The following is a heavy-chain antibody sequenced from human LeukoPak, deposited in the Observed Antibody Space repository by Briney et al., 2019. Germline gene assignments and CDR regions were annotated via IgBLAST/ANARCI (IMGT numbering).Heavy chain of an antibody. CDR3: ARGDDV. J-gene: IGHJ6*04. Sequence: SETLSLTCTVSGGSISSYYWSWIRQPAGKGLEWIGRIYTSGSNTYNPSLKSRVTMSVDTSKNQVSLKRSSVTVTDTAGNSFARGDDVWGKVTTVTVSS. CDR1: GGSISSYY. V-gene: IGHV4-4*07. CDR2: IYTSGSN.